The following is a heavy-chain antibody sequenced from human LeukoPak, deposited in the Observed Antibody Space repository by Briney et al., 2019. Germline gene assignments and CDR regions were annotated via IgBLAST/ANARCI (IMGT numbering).Heavy chain of an antibody. V-gene: IGHV1-2*02. J-gene: IGHJ4*02. CDR2: INPNSGGT. Sequence: ASVKVSCKASGYTFTGYYMHWVRQAPGQGLEWMGWINPNSGGTNYAQKFQGRVTMTRDTSISTAYMELSRLRSDDTAVYYCARQTSQIWSGSMAGQYYFDYWGQGTLVTVSS. CDR1: GYTFTGYY. CDR3: ARQTSQIWSGSMAGQYYFDY. D-gene: IGHD3-3*01.